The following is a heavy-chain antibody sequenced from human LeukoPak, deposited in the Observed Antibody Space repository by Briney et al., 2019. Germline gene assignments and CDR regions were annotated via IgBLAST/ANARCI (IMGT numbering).Heavy chain of an antibody. CDR2: IYYSGSA. Sequence: SETLSLTCTVSVGSISDYYWSWIRQPPGKGLEWIGYIYYSGSANYNPSLKSRVTISVDTSKNQFSPRLTSVTAADTAVYYCARHQPSSSSIDYWGQGTLVTVSS. CDR3: ARHQPSSSSIDY. V-gene: IGHV4-59*08. J-gene: IGHJ4*02. CDR1: VGSISDYY. D-gene: IGHD6-6*01.